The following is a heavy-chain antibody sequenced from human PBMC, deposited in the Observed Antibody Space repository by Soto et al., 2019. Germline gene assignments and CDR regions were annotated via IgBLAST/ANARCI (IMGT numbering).Heavy chain of an antibody. CDR2: ISGSGGST. D-gene: IGHD1-20*01. J-gene: IGHJ3*02. CDR3: AKDHAYNGAFDI. CDR1: GFTFSSYA. V-gene: IGHV3-23*01. Sequence: EVQLLESGGGLVQPGGSLRLSCAASGFTFSSYAMSWVRQAPGKGLEWVSAISGSGGSTYYADSVKGRFTISRDNSKNTLYLHMNSLRAEDTAVYYCAKDHAYNGAFDIWGQGTMVTVSS.